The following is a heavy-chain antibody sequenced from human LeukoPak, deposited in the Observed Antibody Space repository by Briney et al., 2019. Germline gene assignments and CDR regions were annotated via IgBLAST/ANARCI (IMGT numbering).Heavy chain of an antibody. CDR1: GYTFTSYD. D-gene: IGHD4-17*01. V-gene: IGHV1-8*03. J-gene: IGHJ3*02. CDR2: MNPNSGNT. CDR3: ARLRPVFLRLRHKDAFDI. Sequence: GASVKVSCKASGYTFTSYDINWVRQATGQGLEWMGWMNPNSGNTGYAQKFQGRVTITRNTSISTAYMELSSLRSEDTAVYYCARLRPVFLRLRHKDAFDIWGQGTMVTVSS.